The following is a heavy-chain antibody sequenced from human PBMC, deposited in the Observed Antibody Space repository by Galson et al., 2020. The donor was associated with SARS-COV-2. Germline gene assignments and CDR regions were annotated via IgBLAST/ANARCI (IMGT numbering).Heavy chain of an antibody. Sequence: SETLSLTCIVSGGTINSDDYYWSWIRQSPGKGLEWMGYIYRNGNAYYNPSLKSRLMISGDTSKNQFSLKLTSVSVADTAVYYCARDHCSGAACYFDNWGQGTLVTGSS. CDR3: ARDHCSGAACYFDN. V-gene: IGHV4-30-4*08. CDR1: GGTINSDDYY. J-gene: IGHJ4*02. CDR2: IYRNGNA. D-gene: IGHD2-15*01.